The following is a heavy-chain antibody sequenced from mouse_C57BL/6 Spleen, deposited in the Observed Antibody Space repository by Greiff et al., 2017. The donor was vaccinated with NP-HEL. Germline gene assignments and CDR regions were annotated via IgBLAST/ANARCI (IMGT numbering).Heavy chain of an antibody. V-gene: IGHV1-62-2*01. CDR2: FYPGSGSI. CDR3: ASQYPLFIATGRDAMDN. D-gene: IGHD1-1*01. Sequence: VQLQQSGAELVKPGASVRLSCKASGYTFTEYTIHWVKQRSGQGLEWIGWFYPGSGSIKNNEKFKDTATLTADKSSSTVYMDLSRVTSEDSAVYFCASQYPLFIATGRDAMDNWSKGASVNVSS. CDR1: GYTFTEYT. J-gene: IGHJ4*01.